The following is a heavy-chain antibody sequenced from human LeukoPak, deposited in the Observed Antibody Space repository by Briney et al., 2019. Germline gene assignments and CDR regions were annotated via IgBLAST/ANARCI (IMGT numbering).Heavy chain of an antibody. V-gene: IGHV3-30-3*01. CDR3: ARERGDSSGLYIDY. Sequence: GGSLRLSCAASGFTFSDYAMHWVRQAPGKGLEWVALISYDGSSKYHADFVKGRFTISRDNSKNTLYLQMNSLRAEDTAVYYCARERGDSSGLYIDYWGQGTLVTVSS. CDR1: GFTFSDYA. CDR2: ISYDGSSK. D-gene: IGHD6-19*01. J-gene: IGHJ4*02.